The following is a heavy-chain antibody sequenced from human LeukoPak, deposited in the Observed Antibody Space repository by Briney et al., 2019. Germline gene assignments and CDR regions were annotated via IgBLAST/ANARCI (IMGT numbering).Heavy chain of an antibody. D-gene: IGHD2-8*02. J-gene: IGHJ6*02. V-gene: IGHV3-7*04. CDR1: GFTFSRYW. CDR2: IKEDGGEK. CDR3: ARWGPHCTGGDCDLYFYGMDV. Sequence: PGGSLRLSCVVSGFTFSRYWMTWVRQAPGKGLEWVANIKEDGGEKYYMDSVQGRFSISRDNAKNSLYLQMSSLRAEDTAVYYCARWGPHCTGGDCDLYFYGMDVWGQGTTVAVSS.